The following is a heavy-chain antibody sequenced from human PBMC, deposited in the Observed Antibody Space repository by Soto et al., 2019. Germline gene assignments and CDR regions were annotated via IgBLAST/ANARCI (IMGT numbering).Heavy chain of an antibody. CDR3: AKATQRYSGYDPFDY. CDR1: GFTFSSYA. CDR2: ISGSGGST. J-gene: IGHJ4*02. V-gene: IGHV3-23*01. D-gene: IGHD5-12*01. Sequence: GGSLRLSCAASGFTFSSYAMSWVRQAPGKGLEWVSAISGSGGSTYYADSVKGRFTISRDNSKNTLYLQMNSLRAEDTAVYYCAKATQRYSGYDPFDYWGQGTLVTVSS.